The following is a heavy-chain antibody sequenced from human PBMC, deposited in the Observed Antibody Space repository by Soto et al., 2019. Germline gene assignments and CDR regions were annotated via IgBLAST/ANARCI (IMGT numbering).Heavy chain of an antibody. J-gene: IGHJ5*02. CDR3: ARDRTDSGYYTNWLDP. CDR2: IIPIFGTT. V-gene: IGHV1-69*06. Sequence: SVKVSCKASGGTFGSDAITWVRQAPGQGLEWVGRIIPIFGTTNYAQNLQGRVTISADKSTLTSYMELHNLTSDDTALYYCARDRTDSGYYTNWLDPWGQGTQVTVSS. D-gene: IGHD3-3*01. CDR1: GGTFGSDA.